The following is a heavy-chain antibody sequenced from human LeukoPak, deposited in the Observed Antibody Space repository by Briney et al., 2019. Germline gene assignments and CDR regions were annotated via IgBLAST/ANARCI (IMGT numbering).Heavy chain of an antibody. CDR1: GGSISSGSYY. Sequence: SQTLSLACTVSGGSISSGSYYWSWIRQPPGKGLEWIGEINHSGSTNYNPSLKSRVTISVDTSKNQFSLKLSSVTAADTAVYYCASPYPYTNWFDPWGQGTLVTVSS. V-gene: IGHV4-30-2*01. J-gene: IGHJ5*02. D-gene: IGHD2-15*01. CDR3: ASPYPYTNWFDP. CDR2: INHSGST.